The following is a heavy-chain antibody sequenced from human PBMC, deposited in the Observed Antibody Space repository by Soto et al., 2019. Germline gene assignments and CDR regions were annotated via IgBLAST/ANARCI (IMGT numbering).Heavy chain of an antibody. J-gene: IGHJ4*02. CDR1: GGSISSGGYY. CDR2: IYYSGSS. D-gene: IGHD4-17*01. CDR3: ARQPAYGDYGYYFEY. Sequence: PSETLSLTCTVSGGSISSGGYYWSWIRQHPGKGLEWIAYIYYSGSSYYNPSLENRVSLSVDTSKNRFSLELTSVTAADTAVYYCARQPAYGDYGYYFEYWGPGILVTVSS. V-gene: IGHV4-31*03.